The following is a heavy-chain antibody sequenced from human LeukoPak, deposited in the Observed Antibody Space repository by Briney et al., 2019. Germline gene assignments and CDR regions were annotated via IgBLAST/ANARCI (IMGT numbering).Heavy chain of an antibody. D-gene: IGHD3-10*01. J-gene: IGHJ5*02. V-gene: IGHV4-34*01. CDR3: ARGRSSGSDWHNWFDP. Sequence: SETLSLTCAVYGGSFSGYYWSWIRQPPGKGLEWIGEINHSGSTNYNRSLKSRVTISVDTSKNQFSLKLSSVTAADTAVYYCARGRSSGSDWHNWFDPWGQGTLVTVSS. CDR1: GGSFSGYY. CDR2: INHSGST.